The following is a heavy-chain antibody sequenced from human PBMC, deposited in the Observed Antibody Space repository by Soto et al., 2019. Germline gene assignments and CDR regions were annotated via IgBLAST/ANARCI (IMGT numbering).Heavy chain of an antibody. Sequence: EVQLLESGGGLVQPGGSLRLSCAASGFTFSSYAMSWVRQAPGKGLEWVSAISGSGGSTYYADSVKGRFTISRDNSKNTLYLQMNSLRAEDTAVYYCAKDDVDTAMVLRKDYYYYYGMDVWGQGPTVTVSS. CDR1: GFTFSSYA. J-gene: IGHJ6*02. D-gene: IGHD5-18*01. V-gene: IGHV3-23*01. CDR3: AKDDVDTAMVLRKDYYYYYGMDV. CDR2: ISGSGGST.